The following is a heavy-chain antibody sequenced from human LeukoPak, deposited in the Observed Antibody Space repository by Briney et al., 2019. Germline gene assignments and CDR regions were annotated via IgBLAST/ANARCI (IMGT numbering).Heavy chain of an antibody. Sequence: PSETLSLTCSVSGGSLTYYYWTWIRQPPGRRPEWIGFIYYSGSTNYNPSLESRVTISVDTSKNQFSLKLSSVTAADTAVYYCARRRSRGTYYFDYWGQGTLVTVSS. D-gene: IGHD1-1*01. J-gene: IGHJ4*02. CDR3: ARRRSRGTYYFDY. V-gene: IGHV4-59*08. CDR1: GGSLTYYY. CDR2: IYYSGST.